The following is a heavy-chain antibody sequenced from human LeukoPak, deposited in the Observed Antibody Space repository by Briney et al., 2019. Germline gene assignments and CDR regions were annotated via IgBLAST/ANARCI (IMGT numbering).Heavy chain of an antibody. V-gene: IGHV3-33*01. D-gene: IGHD5-12*01. Sequence: GGSLRLSCAASGFTFSSYGMHWVRQAPGKGLEWVAVIWYDGSNKYYADSVKGRFTISRDNSKNTLYLQMNSLRAEDTAVYYCAREVWYSGYDLRFDYFDYWGQGTLVTVSS. CDR3: AREVWYSGYDLRFDYFDY. J-gene: IGHJ4*02. CDR1: GFTFSSYG. CDR2: IWYDGSNK.